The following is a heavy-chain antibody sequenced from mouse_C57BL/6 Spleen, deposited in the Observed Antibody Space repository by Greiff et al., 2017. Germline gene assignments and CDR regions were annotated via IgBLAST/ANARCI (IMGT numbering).Heavy chain of an antibody. J-gene: IGHJ4*01. CDR1: GFTFSDYG. V-gene: IGHV5-17*01. CDR3: ARTLYYGSSCDAMAY. CDR2: ISRGSSTI. Sequence: EVKLVESGGGLVKPGGSLKLSCAASGFTFSDYGMHWVRQAPEKGLEWVAYISRGSSTIYYADTVKGRFTISRDNAKNTLFLQMTSLRSEDSAMYYCARTLYYGSSCDAMAYWGQGTSVTVSA. D-gene: IGHD1-1*01.